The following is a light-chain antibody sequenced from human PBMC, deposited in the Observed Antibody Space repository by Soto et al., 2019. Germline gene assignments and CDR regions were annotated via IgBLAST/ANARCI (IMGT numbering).Light chain of an antibody. CDR1: QSVNSY. CDR2: DAS. Sequence: EIVLTQSPATLSLSPGERATLSCRASQSVNSYLAWYQQRPGQAPRLLIYDASNRATGVPARFGGSGSGTEFTLTISGLEPEDFAIYYCQQRAKWPPITFGQGTRLEIK. V-gene: IGKV3-11*01. CDR3: QQRAKWPPIT. J-gene: IGKJ5*01.